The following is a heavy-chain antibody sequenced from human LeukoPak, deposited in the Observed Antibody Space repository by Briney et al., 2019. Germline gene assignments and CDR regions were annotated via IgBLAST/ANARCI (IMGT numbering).Heavy chain of an antibody. D-gene: IGHD1-7*01. J-gene: IGHJ6*03. CDR3: ARDQVELYYYYYMDV. Sequence: GASVKVSCKASGYTFTGYYMHWVRQAPGQGLEWMGWINPNSGGTNYAQEFQGRVTMTRDTSISTAYMELSRLRSDDTAVYYCARDQVELYYYYYMDVWGKGTTVTVSS. V-gene: IGHV1-2*02. CDR2: INPNSGGT. CDR1: GYTFTGYY.